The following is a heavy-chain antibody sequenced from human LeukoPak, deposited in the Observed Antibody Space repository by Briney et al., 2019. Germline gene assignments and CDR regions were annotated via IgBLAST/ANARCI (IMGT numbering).Heavy chain of an antibody. V-gene: IGHV4-39*01. CDR3: ASITYYYDSSGYSDY. CDR1: GGSISSSSYY. CDR2: IYYSGST. J-gene: IGHJ4*02. Sequence: KASETLSLTCTVSGGSISSSSYYWGWIRQPPGKGLEWIGSIYYSGSTYYNPSLKSRVTISVDTSKNQFSLKLSSVTAADTAVYYCASITYYYDSSGYSDYWGQGTLVTVSS. D-gene: IGHD3-22*01.